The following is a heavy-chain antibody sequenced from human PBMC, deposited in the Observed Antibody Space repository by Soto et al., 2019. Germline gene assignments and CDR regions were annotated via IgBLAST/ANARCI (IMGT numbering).Heavy chain of an antibody. CDR1: GFTFSSYG. D-gene: IGHD5-12*01. CDR2: IWYDGSNK. J-gene: IGHJ4*02. Sequence: QVQLVESGGGVVQPGRSLRLSCAASGFTFSSYGMHWVRQAPGKGLEWVAVIWYDGSNKYYADSVKGRFTISRDNSKNQLYLQMNSLRAEDTAVYYCASQSVAHRHKIDYWGQGTLVTVSS. V-gene: IGHV3-33*01. CDR3: ASQSVAHRHKIDY.